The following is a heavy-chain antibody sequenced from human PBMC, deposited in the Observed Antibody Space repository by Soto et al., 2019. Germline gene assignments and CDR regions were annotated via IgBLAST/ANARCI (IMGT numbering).Heavy chain of an antibody. CDR1: GYTFTSYG. Sequence: VASVKVSCKASGYTFTSYGISWVRQAPGQGLEWMGWISAYNGNTNYAQKLQGRVTMTTDTSTSTAYMELRSLRSDDTAVYYCARHSYSDSSGYLGVWGQGTTVTVSS. J-gene: IGHJ6*02. CDR3: ARHSYSDSSGYLGV. CDR2: ISAYNGNT. V-gene: IGHV1-18*01. D-gene: IGHD3-22*01.